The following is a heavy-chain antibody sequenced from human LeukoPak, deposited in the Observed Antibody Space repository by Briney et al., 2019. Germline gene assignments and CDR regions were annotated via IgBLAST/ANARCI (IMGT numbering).Heavy chain of an antibody. Sequence: ASVKVSCKASGYTFTSYDINWVRQATGQGLEWMGWMNPNSGNTGYAQKFQGRVTMTTDTSTSTAYMELRSLRSDDTAVYYCARLYYYDGSGDHRYRGQGTLVTVSS. D-gene: IGHD3-22*01. CDR1: GYTFTSYD. CDR3: ARLYYYDGSGDHRY. CDR2: MNPNSGNT. V-gene: IGHV1-8*01. J-gene: IGHJ4*02.